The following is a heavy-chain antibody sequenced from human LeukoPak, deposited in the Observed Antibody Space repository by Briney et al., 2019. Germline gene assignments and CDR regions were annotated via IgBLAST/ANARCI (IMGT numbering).Heavy chain of an antibody. J-gene: IGHJ5*02. CDR3: ARPGNWWFDP. D-gene: IGHD3-10*01. Sequence: GASVKVSCKASGYIFTAYYLHWVWLAPGQGLEWMGWMNVYSGDATYAQKFQGRVTMTRDTSISTAYMELNTLTSDDTAVYYCARPGNWWFDPWGQGTLVTVSS. CDR2: MNVYSGDA. CDR1: GYIFTAYY. V-gene: IGHV1-2*02.